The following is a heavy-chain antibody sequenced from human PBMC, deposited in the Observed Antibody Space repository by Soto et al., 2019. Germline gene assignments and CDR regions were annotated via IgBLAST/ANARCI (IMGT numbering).Heavy chain of an antibody. J-gene: IGHJ4*02. CDR1: GFTFSSYA. Sequence: GSLRLSCAASGFTFSSYAMSWVRQAPGKGLEWVSAISGSGGSTYYADSVKGRFTISRDNSKNTLYLQMNSLRAEDTAVYYCAKAVSGYRIMPPQPFDYWGQGTLVTVSS. V-gene: IGHV3-23*01. CDR2: ISGSGGST. CDR3: AKAVSGYRIMPPQPFDY. D-gene: IGHD2-2*01.